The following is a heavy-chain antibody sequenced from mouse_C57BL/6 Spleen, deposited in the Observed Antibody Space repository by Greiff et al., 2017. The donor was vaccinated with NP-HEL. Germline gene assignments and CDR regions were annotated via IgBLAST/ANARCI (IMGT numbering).Heavy chain of an antibody. V-gene: IGHV1-80*01. CDR1: GYAFSSYW. J-gene: IGHJ2*01. D-gene: IGHD2-3*01. CDR3: ARRWEEYYFDY. CDR2: IYPGDGDT. Sequence: LVESGAELVKPGASVKISCKASGYAFSSYWMNWVKQRPGKGLEWIGQIYPGDGDTNYNGKFKGKATLTADKSASTAYMQLSSLTSEDSAVYVCARRWEEYYFDYWGQGTTLTVSS.